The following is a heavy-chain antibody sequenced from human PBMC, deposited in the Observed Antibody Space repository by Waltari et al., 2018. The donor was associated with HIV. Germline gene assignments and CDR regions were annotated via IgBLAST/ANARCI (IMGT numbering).Heavy chain of an antibody. CDR2: IYSDGSHK. CDR1: GFRFSKYG. V-gene: IGHV3-30*19. J-gene: IGHJ4*02. Sequence: QVQLVASGGGVVQLGGSLRLSCAASGFRFSKYGMHWVRQNPGRGPEGVAVIYSDGSHKTYTDSIKGRFTVSRDNSKTTLNLQMDGLRADETGVYYCARDRWVASSNWYVDCWGQGTLVSVSA. D-gene: IGHD6-13*01. CDR3: ARDRWVASSNWYVDC.